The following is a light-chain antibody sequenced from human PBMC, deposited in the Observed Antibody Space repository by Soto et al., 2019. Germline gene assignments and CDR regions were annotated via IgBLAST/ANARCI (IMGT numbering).Light chain of an antibody. CDR3: GTWDSRLSAVG. J-gene: IGLJ2*01. Sequence: QAVLTQPPSVSAAPGQKVSISCSGSSSNIGNNYVSWYQQLPGTAPKLLIYDNNRRPSGIPDRFYGSKSGTSATLGITGLQTGDEADYYCGTWDSRLSAVGFGGGTQLTVL. CDR1: SSNIGNNY. CDR2: DNN. V-gene: IGLV1-51*01.